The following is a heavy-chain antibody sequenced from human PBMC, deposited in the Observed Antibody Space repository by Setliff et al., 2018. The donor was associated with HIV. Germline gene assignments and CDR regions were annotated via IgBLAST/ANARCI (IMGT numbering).Heavy chain of an antibody. CDR1: GASFSNYY. V-gene: IGHV4-34*01. CDR3: ARGLKNEVDYGGNSKYYSYYYMDV. Sequence: PSETLSLTCAVYGASFSNYYWGWVRQPPGKGLEWIGENNHREDTNYNPSLKSRVTISVDTSKNQFSLKLSSVTAADTAVFYCARGLKNEVDYGGNSKYYSYYYMDVWGKGTTVTVSS. CDR2: NNHREDT. D-gene: IGHD4-17*01. J-gene: IGHJ6*03.